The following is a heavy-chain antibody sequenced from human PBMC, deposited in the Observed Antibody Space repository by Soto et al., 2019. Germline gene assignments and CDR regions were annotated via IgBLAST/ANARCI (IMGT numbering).Heavy chain of an antibody. J-gene: IGHJ6*02. CDR1: GFTFSNYA. D-gene: IGHD6-13*01. V-gene: IGHV3-30-3*01. Sequence: GGSLRLSCAASGFTFSNYAMHWVRQAPGKGLEWVAVISYDGGNKYYADSVKGRLTISRDNSKNTLYLQMNSLRAEDTAVYYCARNTWQQPRDYYYGMDVWGQGTTVTVSS. CDR2: ISYDGGNK. CDR3: ARNTWQQPRDYYYGMDV.